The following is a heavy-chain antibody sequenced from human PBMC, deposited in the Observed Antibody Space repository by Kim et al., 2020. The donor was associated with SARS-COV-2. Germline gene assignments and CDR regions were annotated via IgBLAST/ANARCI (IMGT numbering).Heavy chain of an antibody. CDR3: AKELELRFGELGYYAMDV. CDR2: IKYDGSNK. J-gene: IGHJ6*02. V-gene: IGHV3-30*02. D-gene: IGHD3-10*01. Sequence: GGSLRLSCAASGFTFRYYTMHWVRQAPGKGLEWVASIKYDGSNKYYGDSVKGRFTISRDNSNDKLYLEMNSLRAEDAAVYYCAKELELRFGELGYYAMDVWGQGTTVAVPS. CDR1: GFTFRYYT.